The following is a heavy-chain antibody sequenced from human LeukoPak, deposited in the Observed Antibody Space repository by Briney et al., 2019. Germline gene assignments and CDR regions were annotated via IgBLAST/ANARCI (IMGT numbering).Heavy chain of an antibody. V-gene: IGHV4-61*02. Sequence: SQTLSLTCTVSGGSISSGSYYWSWIRQPAGKGLECIGRIYTSGSTNYNPSLKSRVTISVDTSKNQFSLKLSSVTAADTAVYYCARGSTSPNWFDPWGQGTLVTVSS. CDR3: ARGSTSPNWFDP. D-gene: IGHD2-2*01. CDR1: GGSISSGSYY. J-gene: IGHJ5*02. CDR2: IYTSGST.